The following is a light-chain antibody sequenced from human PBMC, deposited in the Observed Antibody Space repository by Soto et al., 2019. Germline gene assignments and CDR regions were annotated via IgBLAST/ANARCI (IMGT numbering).Light chain of an antibody. CDR1: QSVSLS. V-gene: IGKV3-11*01. J-gene: IGKJ1*01. Sequence: IVLTQSPATRSLSAGGRATLSCRASQSVSLSLAWYQQKPGQAPRLLIYDASKRASGFPARFSGSGSGTDFTLTISSLETEDFAVYYGQERTGWPPWTFGQGTKVDIK. CDR2: DAS. CDR3: QERTGWPPWT.